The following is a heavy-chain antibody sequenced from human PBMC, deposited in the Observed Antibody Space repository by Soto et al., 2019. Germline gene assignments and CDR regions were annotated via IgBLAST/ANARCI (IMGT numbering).Heavy chain of an antibody. CDR1: GFSVSTSH. V-gene: IGHV3-53*01. CDR3: SRRDRSGGSYYSDY. Sequence: GGSLRLSCAAAGFSVSTSHISCVRQAPGKGLEWVSVIYSGGATHYAVSVKGRLIISRDKSKNTVDLQMNSLRAEDTAVYYCSRRDRSGGSYYSDYWGQGTLVTVSS. D-gene: IGHD2-15*01. J-gene: IGHJ4*02. CDR2: IYSGGAT.